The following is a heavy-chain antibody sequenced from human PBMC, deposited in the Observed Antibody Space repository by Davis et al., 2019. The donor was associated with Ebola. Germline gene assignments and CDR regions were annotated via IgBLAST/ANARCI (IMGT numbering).Heavy chain of an antibody. J-gene: IGHJ6*02. D-gene: IGHD6-13*01. V-gene: IGHV5-51*01. CDR2: IYPGDSDT. CDR3: ARLDSSSWSPYYYYGMDV. CDR1: GYSFTSYW. Sequence: GESLKISCTGSGYSFTSYWIGWVRPLPGQGLYWLGIIYPGDSDTRYSPSFQGQVTISADKSISTAYLQWSSLKASDTAMYYWARLDSSSWSPYYYYGMDVWGQGTTVTVSS.